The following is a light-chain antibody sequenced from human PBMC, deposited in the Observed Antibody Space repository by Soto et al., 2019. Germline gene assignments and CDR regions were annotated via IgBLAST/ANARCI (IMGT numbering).Light chain of an antibody. CDR2: GAS. CDR1: QTVNSHY. CDR3: QLYGGSPVYN. J-gene: IGKJ3*01. V-gene: IGKV3-20*01. Sequence: EIVLTQSPGTLSLSPGERATLSCRASQTVNSHYLAWYQQKPGQAPRHLIYGASSRSTGVPDRFRGSGSGTDFTLTISSLEPEDSAMYYCQLYGGSPVYNFGPGTKLDIK.